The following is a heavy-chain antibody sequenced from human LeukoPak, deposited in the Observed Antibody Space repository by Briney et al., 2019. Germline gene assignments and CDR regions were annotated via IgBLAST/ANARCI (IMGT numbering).Heavy chain of an antibody. CDR1: GGSFSGYY. V-gene: IGHV4-34*01. J-gene: IGHJ4*02. CDR2: INHSGST. Sequence: SETLSLTCAVYGGSFSGYYWSWIRQPPGKGLEWIGEINHSGSTNYNPSLKNRVTISLDTSKTQFSLKLSFVTAADTAVYYCTRTSPGVPLDFWGQGTLVTVTS. D-gene: IGHD7-27*01. CDR3: TRTSPGVPLDF.